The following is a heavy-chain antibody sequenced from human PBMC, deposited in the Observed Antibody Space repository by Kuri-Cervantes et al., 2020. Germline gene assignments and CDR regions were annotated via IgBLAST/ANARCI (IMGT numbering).Heavy chain of an antibody. D-gene: IGHD3-3*01. V-gene: IGHV3-30*02. Sequence: GESLKISCAASGFTFSDQNMQWVRQAPGKGLEWVSYINHEEIYKSYADSVEGRFSISRDNSKYTLYLQVNSLRAEDTAVYYCAKFATIFGVVIMDYDYWGQGTLVTVSS. CDR2: INHEEIYK. J-gene: IGHJ4*02. CDR1: GFTFSDQN. CDR3: AKFATIFGVVIMDYDY.